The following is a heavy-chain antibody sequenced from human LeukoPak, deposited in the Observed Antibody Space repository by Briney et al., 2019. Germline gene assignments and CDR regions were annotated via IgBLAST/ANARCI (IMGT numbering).Heavy chain of an antibody. V-gene: IGHV3-21*01. CDR3: ARDRGSGHASDY. Sequence: PGGSLRLSCAASGFTFSTSNINWVRQAPGKGLEWVSSISSTGSYIYFADSVKGRFTFSRDNAKNSLYLQMNSLRVEDTAVYYCARDRGSGHASDYWGQGTLVTVSS. CDR2: ISSTGSYI. D-gene: IGHD3-10*01. CDR1: GFTFSTSN. J-gene: IGHJ4*02.